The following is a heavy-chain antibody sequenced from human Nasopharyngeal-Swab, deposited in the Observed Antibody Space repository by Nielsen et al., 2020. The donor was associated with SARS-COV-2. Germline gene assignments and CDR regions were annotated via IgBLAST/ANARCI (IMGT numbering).Heavy chain of an antibody. CDR1: GFTFDDYA. Sequence: SLKISCAASGFTFDDYAMHWVRQAPGKGLEWVSGISWNSGSIGYPDSVKGQFTISRDNAKNSLYLQMNSLRAEDTALYYCAAVAGTYYYYGMDVWGQGTTVTVSS. D-gene: IGHD6-19*01. J-gene: IGHJ6*02. CDR3: AAVAGTYYYYGMDV. V-gene: IGHV3-9*01. CDR2: ISWNSGSI.